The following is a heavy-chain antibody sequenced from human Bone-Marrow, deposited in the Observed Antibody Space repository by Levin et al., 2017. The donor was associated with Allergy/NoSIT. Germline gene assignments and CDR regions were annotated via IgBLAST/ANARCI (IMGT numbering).Heavy chain of an antibody. CDR2: IKQDGSET. V-gene: IGHV3-7*01. CDR3: AREEGWGYHYGMDV. CDR1: GFTFTSFW. Sequence: PGESLKISCAASGFTFTSFWMTWVRQAPGKGLEWVANIKQDGSETYYVDSVKGRFTISRDNAKNSVYLQMSSLRVDDTAVYYCAREEGWGYHYGMDVWGQGTTVTVSS. J-gene: IGHJ6*02. D-gene: IGHD3-16*02.